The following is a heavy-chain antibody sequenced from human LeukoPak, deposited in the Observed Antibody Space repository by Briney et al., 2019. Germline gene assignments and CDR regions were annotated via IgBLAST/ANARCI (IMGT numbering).Heavy chain of an antibody. V-gene: IGHV3-53*01. CDR1: GFTVRTSH. J-gene: IGHJ4*02. CDR2: IYNTGNT. CDR3: VRADNGFDH. Sequence: GGSLRLSCAASGFTVRTSHMSWIRQAPGEGLEWVSLIYNTGNTHDADSVKGRFTISRDISKNTLYLQMSRLRSDDTAVYFCVRADNGFDHWGQGALVTVSS. D-gene: IGHD1-14*01.